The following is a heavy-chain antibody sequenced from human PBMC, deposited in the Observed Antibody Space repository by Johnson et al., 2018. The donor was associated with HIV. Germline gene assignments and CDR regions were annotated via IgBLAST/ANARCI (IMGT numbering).Heavy chain of an antibody. Sequence: QEQLVESGGGVVQPGKSLTLSCVVSGLSFNNYGIHWVRQAPGKGPEWVAVISYDGSKIYYADSVKGRFTISRDNSKNTLYLQMNSLRAEDTAVYYCARLGLTDAFDIWGQGTMVTVSP. CDR1: GLSFNNYG. CDR3: ARLGLTDAFDI. J-gene: IGHJ3*02. V-gene: IGHV3-30*03. CDR2: ISYDGSKI. D-gene: IGHD2-8*01.